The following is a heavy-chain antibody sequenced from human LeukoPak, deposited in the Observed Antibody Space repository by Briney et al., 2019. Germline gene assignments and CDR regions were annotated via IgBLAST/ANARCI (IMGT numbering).Heavy chain of an antibody. D-gene: IGHD3-22*01. CDR2: IDYIGST. J-gene: IGHJ4*02. V-gene: IGHV4-59*01. Sequence: SETLSLTCTVSGGSISNYYWSWIRQPPGKGLEWIGYIDYIGSTTYNPSLKSRVTISIDTSKNQFSLRLSSVTAADTAVYYCARGRGDSKGTSFHYWGQGTLVTDS. CDR3: ARGRGDSKGTSFHY. CDR1: GGSISNYY.